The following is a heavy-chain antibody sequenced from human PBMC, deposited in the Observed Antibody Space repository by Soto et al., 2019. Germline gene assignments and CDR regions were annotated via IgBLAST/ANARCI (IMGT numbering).Heavy chain of an antibody. CDR1: GITFYSFS. V-gene: IGHV3-21*01. CDR2: ISNSGTKK. CDR3: ARDEGYGMDV. J-gene: IGHJ6*02. Sequence: GSLRLSCVASGITFYSFSVNWVRQVPGKGLEWVSSISNSGTKKNYADSVKGRFTISRDTANNSVFLQMNNLRGEDTAVYYCARDEGYGMDVWGQGTTVTVSS.